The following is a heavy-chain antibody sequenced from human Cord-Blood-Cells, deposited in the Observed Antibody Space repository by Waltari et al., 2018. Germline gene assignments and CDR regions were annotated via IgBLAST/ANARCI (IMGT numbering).Heavy chain of an antibody. J-gene: IGHJ3*02. CDR1: GGTFSSYA. CDR3: ARRCSSTSCYDAFDI. D-gene: IGHD2-2*01. CDR2: IIPIFGTA. V-gene: IGHV1-69*01. Sequence: QVQLVQSGAEVKKPGSSVKVSCKASGGTFSSYATSWVRQARGQGLEWMGGIIPIFGTANYAQKFQGRVTITADESTSTAYMELSSLRSEDTAVYYCARRCSSTSCYDAFDIWGQGTMVTVSS.